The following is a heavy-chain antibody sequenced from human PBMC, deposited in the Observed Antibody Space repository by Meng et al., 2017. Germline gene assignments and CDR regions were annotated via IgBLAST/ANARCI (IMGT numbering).Heavy chain of an antibody. CDR2: INPNSGGT. V-gene: IGHV1-2*06. J-gene: IGHJ6*02. CDR1: GYTFTGYY. Sequence: ASVKVSCKASGYTFTGYYMHWVRQAPGQGPEWMGRINPNSGGTNYAQKFQGRVTMTRDTSISTAYMELSRLRSDDTAVYYCARESVGGSSWYHVPYYYYGMDVWGQGTTVTVSS. D-gene: IGHD6-13*01. CDR3: ARESVGGSSWYHVPYYYYGMDV.